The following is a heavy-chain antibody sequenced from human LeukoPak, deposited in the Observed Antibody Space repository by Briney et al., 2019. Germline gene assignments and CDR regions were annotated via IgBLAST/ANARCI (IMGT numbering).Heavy chain of an antibody. V-gene: IGHV1-69*05. CDR1: GYTFTSYY. CDR3: ARGGDCSGGTCSFSHYMDV. Sequence: GASVKVSCKTSGYTFTSYYMHWVRQAPGQGLEWMGGIVPVFRSANHAQKFQDRVSITTDESTNTVYMEVSSLRSEDTAVYYCARGGDCSGGTCSFSHYMDVWGKGTTVTVSS. D-gene: IGHD2-15*01. J-gene: IGHJ6*03. CDR2: IVPVFRSA.